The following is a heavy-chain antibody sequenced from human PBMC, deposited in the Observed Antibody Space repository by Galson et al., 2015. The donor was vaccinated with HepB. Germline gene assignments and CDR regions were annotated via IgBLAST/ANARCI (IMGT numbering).Heavy chain of an antibody. CDR1: GFTFSDYY. CDR2: ISSSSSYT. Sequence: SLRLSCAASGFTFSDYYMSWIRQAPGKGLEWVSYISSSSSYTNYADSVKGRFTISRDNAKNSLYLQMNSLRAEDTAVYYCARVRGTTYRWDIVVVPAARVVLDAFDIWGQGTMVTVSS. J-gene: IGHJ3*02. CDR3: ARVRGTTYRWDIVVVPAARVVLDAFDI. V-gene: IGHV3-11*05. D-gene: IGHD2-2*01.